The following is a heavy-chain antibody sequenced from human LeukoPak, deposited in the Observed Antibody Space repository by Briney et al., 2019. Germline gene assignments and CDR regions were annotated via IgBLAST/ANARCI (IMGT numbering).Heavy chain of an antibody. CDR2: ISGSGGST. D-gene: IGHD6-19*01. J-gene: IGHJ4*02. CDR3: AKDQGYSSGWYGFDY. CDR1: GFTFSSYA. V-gene: IGHV3-23*01. Sequence: PGGSLRLSCAASGFTFSSYAMSWVRQAPAKGLEWVSAISGSGGSTYYADSVKGRFTISRDNSKNTLYLQMNSLRAEDTAVYYCAKDQGYSSGWYGFDYGGQGPLVTVSS.